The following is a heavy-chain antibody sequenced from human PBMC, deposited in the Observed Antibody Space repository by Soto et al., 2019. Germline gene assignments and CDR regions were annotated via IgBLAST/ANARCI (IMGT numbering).Heavy chain of an antibody. Sequence: QVQLVQSGAEVKKPGSSGKVSCKASGGTFSSYAISWVRQAPGQGLEWMGGIIPIFGTANYAQKLQGRVTVTADESTSTAYMELSSLRAEDTAVYYCARHVPAAGYYYGLDVWGQGTTVTVSS. J-gene: IGHJ6*02. CDR2: IIPIFGTA. V-gene: IGHV1-69*12. CDR1: GGTFSSYA. CDR3: ARHVPAAGYYYGLDV. D-gene: IGHD2-2*01.